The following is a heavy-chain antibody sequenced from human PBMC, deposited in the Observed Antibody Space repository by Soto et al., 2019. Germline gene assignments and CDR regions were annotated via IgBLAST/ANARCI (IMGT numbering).Heavy chain of an antibody. D-gene: IGHD2-2*01. V-gene: IGHV1-69*01. CDR1: GGTFSSYA. CDR3: ARGVVVPAAYAYYYYGMDV. J-gene: IGHJ6*02. CDR2: IIPIFGTA. Sequence: QVQLVQSGAEVKKPGSSVKVSCKASGGTFSSYAISWVRQAPGQGLEWMGGIIPIFGTANYAQKFQGRVKITADESTSTAYMELSSLRSEDTAVYYCARGVVVPAAYAYYYYGMDVWGQGTTVTVSS.